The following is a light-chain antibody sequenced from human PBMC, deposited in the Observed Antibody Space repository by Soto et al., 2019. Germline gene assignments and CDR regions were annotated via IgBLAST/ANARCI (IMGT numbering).Light chain of an antibody. V-gene: IGKV3-11*01. CDR1: QSVSSY. Sequence: EIVLTQSPATLSLSPGERATLSCRASQSVSSYLAWYQQKPGQAPRLLIYDASNRATGIPARFSGSGSGTDFTLIICSLEPEDFAVYYCQQRSNRPPGTFGPGTKVDIK. CDR3: QQRSNRPPGT. CDR2: DAS. J-gene: IGKJ3*01.